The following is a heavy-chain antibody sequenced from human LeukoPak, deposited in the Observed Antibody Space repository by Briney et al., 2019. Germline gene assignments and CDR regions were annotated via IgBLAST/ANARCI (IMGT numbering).Heavy chain of an antibody. Sequence: GGSLRLSCAASGFTFRSFWMHWVRQAPGKGLLWVSRINSDGTSTTYADSVKGRFTISRDNAENTVYLQMNSLRAEDTAVYYCARTLGVPSAFDPWGQGTLVTVSS. CDR1: GFTFRSFW. D-gene: IGHD2-2*01. CDR3: ARTLGVPSAFDP. CDR2: INSDGTST. V-gene: IGHV3-74*01. J-gene: IGHJ5*02.